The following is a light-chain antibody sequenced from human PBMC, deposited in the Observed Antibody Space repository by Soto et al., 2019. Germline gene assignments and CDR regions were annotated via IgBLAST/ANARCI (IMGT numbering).Light chain of an antibody. Sequence: DIQMTQSPSTLSVSDCDRVTINCLASQIISSWLAWYQQKPGKAPKLLIYKASTLKSGVPSRFSGSGFGTEFTLTITSLQPDDFTTYYCQQYNSYSTFGPATFGQGTKVDIK. CDR1: QIISSW. J-gene: IGKJ1*01. CDR3: QQYNSYSTFGPAT. V-gene: IGKV1-5*03. CDR2: KAS.